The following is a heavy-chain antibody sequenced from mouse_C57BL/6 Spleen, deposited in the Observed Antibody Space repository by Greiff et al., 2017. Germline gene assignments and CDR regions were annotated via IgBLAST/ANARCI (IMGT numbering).Heavy chain of an antibody. CDR2: ISYDASN. V-gene: IGHV3-6*01. CDR3: SYYYGTY. CDR1: GYSITSGYY. D-gene: IGHD1-1*01. J-gene: IGHJ3*01. Sequence: ESGPGLVKPSQSLSLTCSVTGYSITSGYYWNWIRQLPGNKLEWMGYISYDASNNYNPSLKDRISITRDTAMNQFCVELNSVTTEDTATNYCSYYYGTYWGQGTLVTVSA.